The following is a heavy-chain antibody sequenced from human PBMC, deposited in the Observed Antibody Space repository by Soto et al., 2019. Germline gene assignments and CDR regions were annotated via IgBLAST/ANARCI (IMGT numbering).Heavy chain of an antibody. V-gene: IGHV3-7*05. CDR2: IKQDGSEK. CDR3: ARGGRYYYGY. CDR1: GFTFSSNW. J-gene: IGHJ4*02. D-gene: IGHD1-26*01. Sequence: EVQLVESGGGLVQPGGSLRLSCAASGFTFSSNWMTWVRQAPGKGLEWVANIKQDGSEKYYVDSVKGRFTISRDNAKDSLYLQMNSLRVEDTAVYYCARGGRYYYGYWGQGTLVTVSS.